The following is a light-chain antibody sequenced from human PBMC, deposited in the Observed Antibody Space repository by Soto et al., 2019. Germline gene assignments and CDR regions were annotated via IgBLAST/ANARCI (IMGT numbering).Light chain of an antibody. V-gene: IGKV1-33*01. CDR3: QQYDDLPIT. J-gene: IGKJ5*01. CDR1: QDITNY. Sequence: DIQMTQSPSSLSASVGDRVTITCQASQDITNYLNWYQQKPGKPPKLLINDAYNLETGVPSRFSGSGSGTHFSFTINSLQPEDFATYYCQQYDDLPITFGLGTRLDI. CDR2: DAY.